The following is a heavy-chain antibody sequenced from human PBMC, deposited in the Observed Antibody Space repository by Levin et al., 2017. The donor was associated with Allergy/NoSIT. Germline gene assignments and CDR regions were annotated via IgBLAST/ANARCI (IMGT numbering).Heavy chain of an antibody. CDR1: GFTFSSYG. V-gene: IGHV3-30*18. J-gene: IGHJ4*02. D-gene: IGHD6-19*01. CDR2: ISYDGSNK. Sequence: GESLKISCAASGFTFSSYGMHWVRQAPGKGLEWVAVISYDGSNKNYADSVKGRFTISRDNSKNTLYLQMNSLRAEDTAVYYCAKVIPEWLVTAGFDYWGQGTLVTVSS. CDR3: AKVIPEWLVTAGFDY.